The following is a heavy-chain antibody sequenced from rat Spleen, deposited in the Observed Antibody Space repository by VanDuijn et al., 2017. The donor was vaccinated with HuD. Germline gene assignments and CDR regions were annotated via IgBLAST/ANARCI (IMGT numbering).Heavy chain of an antibody. CDR1: GFTFSDHA. Sequence: EVQLVESGGGLVQPGRSLKLSCAASGFTFSDHAMAWVRQFPKKGLEWVAIIIYDGSGTYYRDSVKGRFTISRDNAKSTLYLQMDSLRSEDTATYYCTRGEQLGGDYWGQGVMVTVSS. J-gene: IGHJ2*01. CDR2: IIYDGSGT. V-gene: IGHV5-7*01. CDR3: TRGEQLGGDY. D-gene: IGHD1-10*01.